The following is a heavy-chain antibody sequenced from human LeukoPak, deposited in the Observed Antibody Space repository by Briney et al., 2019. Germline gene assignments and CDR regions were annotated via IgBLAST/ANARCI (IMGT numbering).Heavy chain of an antibody. CDR2: ISGYTGKA. Sequence: ASVKVSCKASGYNFMNYGISWVRQAPGQGLEWMGWISGYTGKADYAPKLRGRITMTTDTSTTTAYMELRSLTSDDTAMYYCARVGATYGDPLEFDYWGLGTLVTVSS. CDR1: GYNFMNYG. CDR3: ARVGATYGDPLEFDY. V-gene: IGHV1-18*01. D-gene: IGHD4-17*01. J-gene: IGHJ4*02.